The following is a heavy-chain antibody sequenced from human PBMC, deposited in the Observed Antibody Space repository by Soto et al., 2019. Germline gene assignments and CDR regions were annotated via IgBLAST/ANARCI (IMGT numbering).Heavy chain of an antibody. CDR2: VSAANGYT. D-gene: IGHD6-19*01. V-gene: IGHV1-18*01. CDR3: AKGRSIAVPEGS. J-gene: IGHJ5*02. Sequence: QVQLVQSGPEMKKPGASVKVSCKGSGFIFTNYGFNWVRQAPGQGLEWVGWVSAANGYTRSAQKFQDRLIMTTDSSTNTAYMGLRGLGPDDTALYYCAKGRSIAVPEGSWGQGTLVTVSS. CDR1: GFIFTNYG.